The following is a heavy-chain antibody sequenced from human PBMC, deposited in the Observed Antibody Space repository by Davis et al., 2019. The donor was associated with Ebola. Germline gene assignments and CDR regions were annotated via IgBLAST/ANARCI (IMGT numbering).Heavy chain of an antibody. CDR3: ARDPRLTYGMDV. V-gene: IGHV3-30-3*01. CDR2: ISYDGSNK. Sequence: GESLKISCAASGLIFSSYAMHWVRQAPGKGLEWVAVISYDGSNKYYADSVKGRFTISRDNAKNSLYLQMNSLRAEDTAVYYCARDPRLTYGMDVWGQGTTVTVSS. J-gene: IGHJ6*02. CDR1: GLIFSSYA.